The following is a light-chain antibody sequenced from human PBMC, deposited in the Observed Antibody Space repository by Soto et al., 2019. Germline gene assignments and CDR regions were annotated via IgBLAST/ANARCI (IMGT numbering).Light chain of an antibody. CDR2: EVS. CDR1: SSDVGGYNY. CDR3: CSYTGSSTLV. V-gene: IGLV2-14*01. J-gene: IGLJ1*01. Sequence: QSALTQPASVSGSPGQSVTISCTGTSSDVGGYNYVSWYQQHPGKAPKLMIYEVSNRPSGVSNRFSGSKSGNTASLTISGLQAEEEADYYCCSYTGSSTLVFGTGTKLTVL.